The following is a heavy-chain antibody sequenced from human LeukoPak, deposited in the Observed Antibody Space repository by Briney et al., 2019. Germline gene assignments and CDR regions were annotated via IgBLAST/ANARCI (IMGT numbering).Heavy chain of an antibody. J-gene: IGHJ4*02. CDR3: AKADASSGFLLGH. D-gene: IGHD3-22*01. CDR2: INWDGRVT. V-gene: IGHV3-43*01. CDR1: GFTFDDYS. Sequence: RGALRLSCAASGFTFDDYSIHWVRQTPGKGGEWVCLINWDGRVTHYAGSVKGRFNITRDKSRNSVYLPMNRLRLQDSALYYCAKADASSGFLLGHWGRGTLVTASS.